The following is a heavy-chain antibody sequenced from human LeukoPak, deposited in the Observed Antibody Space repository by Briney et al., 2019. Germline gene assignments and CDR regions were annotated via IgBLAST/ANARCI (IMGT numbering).Heavy chain of an antibody. CDR3: AKDRRIVGAPI. J-gene: IGHJ4*02. CDR1: GFTFSAYW. V-gene: IGHV3-74*01. D-gene: IGHD1-26*01. CDR2: INNDGTAT. Sequence: GGSLRLSCAASGFTFSAYWMHWVRQVPGKGLVWVSRINNDGTATFFADSVKGRFTISRDNAKNTLYLQMDSLRAEDTAVYYCAKDRRIVGAPIWGQGTLVTVSS.